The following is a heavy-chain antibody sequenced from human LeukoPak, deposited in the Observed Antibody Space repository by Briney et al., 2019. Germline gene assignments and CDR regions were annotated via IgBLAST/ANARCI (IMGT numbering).Heavy chain of an antibody. Sequence: GGSLRLSCAASGFTFSSYAMSWVRQAPGKGLELVSAISGSGGSTYYADSVKGRFTISRDNSKNTLYLQMNSLRAEDTAVYYCAKDTLRYYDSSGDWGQGTLVTVSS. J-gene: IGHJ4*02. CDR2: ISGSGGST. CDR3: AKDTLRYYDSSGD. V-gene: IGHV3-23*01. CDR1: GFTFSSYA. D-gene: IGHD3-22*01.